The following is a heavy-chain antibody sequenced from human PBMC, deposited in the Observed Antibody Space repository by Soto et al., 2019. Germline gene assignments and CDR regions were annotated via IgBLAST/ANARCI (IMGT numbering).Heavy chain of an antibody. CDR2: ISSSGSTI. J-gene: IGHJ3*02. CDR3: ARTFGYCSGGSCYQVGAFDI. D-gene: IGHD2-15*01. V-gene: IGHV3-11*01. Sequence: GGSLRLSCAASGFTFSDYYMSWIRQAPGKGLEWVSYISSSGSTIYYADSVKGRFTISRDNAKNSLYLQMNSLRAEDTAVYYCARTFGYCSGGSCYQVGAFDIWGQGTMVTVSS. CDR1: GFTFSDYY.